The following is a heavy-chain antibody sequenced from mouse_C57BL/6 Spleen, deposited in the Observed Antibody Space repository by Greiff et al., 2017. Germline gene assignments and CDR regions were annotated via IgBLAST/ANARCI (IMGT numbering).Heavy chain of an antibody. Sequence: QVQLKESGPELVKPGASVKISCKASGYAFSSSWMNWVKQRPGKGLEWIGRIYPGDGDTNYNGKLKGKATLTADKSSSTAYMQLSSLTSEDSAVYFCARVGYEGSGGSIDYWGQGTSVTVSS. J-gene: IGHJ4*01. CDR1: GYAFSSSW. V-gene: IGHV1-82*01. CDR3: ARVGYEGSGGSIDY. CDR2: IYPGDGDT. D-gene: IGHD1-2*01.